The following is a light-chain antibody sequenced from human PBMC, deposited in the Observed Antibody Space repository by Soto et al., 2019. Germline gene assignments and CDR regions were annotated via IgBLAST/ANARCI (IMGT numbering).Light chain of an antibody. CDR2: EVT. CDR1: SSDVGAYNY. V-gene: IGLV2-8*01. J-gene: IGLJ1*01. CDR3: SSYAGSSNV. Sequence: QSVLTQPPSASGSPGQSVTISCTGTSSDVGAYNYVSWYQQHPGKAPKLMIYEVTKRPSGVPARFSGSKSGNTASLTVSGLQAEDEADYYCSSYAGSSNVLGTGTKVTVL.